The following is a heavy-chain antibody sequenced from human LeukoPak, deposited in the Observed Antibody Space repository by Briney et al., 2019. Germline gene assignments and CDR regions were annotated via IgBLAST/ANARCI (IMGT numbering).Heavy chain of an antibody. D-gene: IGHD4-17*01. CDR2: LGVSVSGYGGST. V-gene: IGHV3-23*01. CDR3: ARARSDYGDNGHYFDS. Sequence: PGGSLRLSCAASGFTFSRYAMSWVRQAPGKGLEWVSALGVSVSGYGGSTYYADSVKGRFTISRDNSKNTLYLQMNSLRAEDTAVYYCARARSDYGDNGHYFDSWGQGTLVTVSS. CDR1: GFTFSRYA. J-gene: IGHJ4*02.